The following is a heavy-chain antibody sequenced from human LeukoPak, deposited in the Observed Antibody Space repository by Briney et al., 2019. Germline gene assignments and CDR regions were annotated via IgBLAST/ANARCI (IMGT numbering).Heavy chain of an antibody. V-gene: IGHV1-2*02. D-gene: IGHD2-15*01. J-gene: IGHJ2*01. Sequence: ASVKVSCKASGGTFSSYAISWVRQAPGQGLEWMAWINPNSGGTDYAQKFQGRVTMTTDASISTAYMELSRLRSDDTAVYYCARVTPGGWYFDLWGRGTLVTVSS. CDR1: GGTFSSYA. CDR2: INPNSGGT. CDR3: ARVTPGGWYFDL.